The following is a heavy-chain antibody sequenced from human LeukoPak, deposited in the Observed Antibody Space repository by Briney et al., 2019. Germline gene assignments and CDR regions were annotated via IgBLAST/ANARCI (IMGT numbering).Heavy chain of an antibody. CDR3: ARGAIVVVPAAIWGFDY. V-gene: IGHV4-34*01. Sequence: PSETLSLTCAVYGGSFSGYYWSWLRQPPGKGLEWIGEINHSGSTNYNPSLKSRVTISVATSKNQFSLTLSSVTAADTAVYYCARGAIVVVPAAIWGFDYWGQGTLVTVSS. CDR2: INHSGST. D-gene: IGHD2-2*02. J-gene: IGHJ4*02. CDR1: GGSFSGYY.